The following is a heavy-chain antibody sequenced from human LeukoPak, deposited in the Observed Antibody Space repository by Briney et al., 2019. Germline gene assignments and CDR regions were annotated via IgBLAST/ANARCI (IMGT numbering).Heavy chain of an antibody. V-gene: IGHV4-59*01. J-gene: IGHJ4*02. CDR1: GGSISSYY. CDR2: IYYSGST. CDR3: AGGRRDAYNYNY. Sequence: PSETLSLTYTVSGGSISSYYWSWIRQPPGKGLEWIGYIYYSGSTIYNPSLKSRVTISVDTSKNQFSLKLSSVTAADTAVYYCAGGRRDAYNYNYRGQGTLVTVSS. D-gene: IGHD5-24*01.